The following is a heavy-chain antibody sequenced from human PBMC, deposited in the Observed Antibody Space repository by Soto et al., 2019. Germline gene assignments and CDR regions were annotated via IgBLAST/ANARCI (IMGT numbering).Heavy chain of an antibody. CDR3: ARGVYPFWSGHPKGLDY. CDR2: IGSKANNYAA. CDR1: GFTFSGST. V-gene: IGHV3-73*01. Sequence: GGSLRLSCAASGFTFSGSTLHWVRQASGKGLEWVGRIGSKANNYAAAYAVSLKGRFTISRDDSSNTAYLQMSSLKTEDTAVYYCARGVYPFWSGHPKGLDYWGQGTVVTVSS. D-gene: IGHD3-3*01. J-gene: IGHJ4*02.